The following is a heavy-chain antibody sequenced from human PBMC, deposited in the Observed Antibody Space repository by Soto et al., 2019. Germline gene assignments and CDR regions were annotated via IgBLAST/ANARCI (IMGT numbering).Heavy chain of an antibody. CDR1: GFTASSNY. D-gene: IGHD2-15*01. CDR3: ARDGVAFDY. Sequence: PGGSLRLSCAASGFTASSNYMSWVRQAPGKGLEWVSVIYSGGSTYYADSVKGRFTISRDNSKNTLYLQMNSLRAEDTAVYYCARDGVAFDYWGQGTLVTVSS. V-gene: IGHV3-66*01. J-gene: IGHJ4*02. CDR2: IYSGGST.